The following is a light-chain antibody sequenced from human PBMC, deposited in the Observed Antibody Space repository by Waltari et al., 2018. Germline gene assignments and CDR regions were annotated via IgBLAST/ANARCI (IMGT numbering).Light chain of an antibody. Sequence: DIVMTQSPDSLAVSLGERATINCKSSQSVLYSSNNKNYLAWYQQKLGQPPKLLIYWASTRESGVPDRFSGSGAGTDFTLTIISLQAEDVAVYYCQQYYSSPLTFGGGTKVEIK. V-gene: IGKV4-1*01. CDR2: WAS. J-gene: IGKJ4*01. CDR3: QQYYSSPLT. CDR1: QSVLYSSNNKNY.